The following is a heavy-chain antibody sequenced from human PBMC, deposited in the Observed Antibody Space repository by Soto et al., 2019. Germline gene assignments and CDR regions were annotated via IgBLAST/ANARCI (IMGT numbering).Heavy chain of an antibody. Sequence: PGGSLRLSCAASGFTFSSYSMNWVRQAPGKGLEWVSYISSSSSTIYYADSVKGRFTISRDNAKNSLYLQMNSLRAEDTAVYYCARERGPRDYDTSGYFSAEYFQHWGQGT. CDR2: ISSSSSTI. J-gene: IGHJ1*01. CDR1: GFTFSSYS. V-gene: IGHV3-48*01. CDR3: ARERGPRDYDTSGYFSAEYFQH. D-gene: IGHD3-22*01.